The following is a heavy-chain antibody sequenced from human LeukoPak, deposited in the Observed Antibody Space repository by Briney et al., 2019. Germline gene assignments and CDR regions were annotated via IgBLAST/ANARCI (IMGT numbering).Heavy chain of an antibody. Sequence: PGGSLRLSCAASGFTFSDHYMDWVRQAPGKGLEWVGRTRNKANSYTTEYAASVKGRFTVSRDDSKNSLYLQMNSLKTEDTAVYYCARQSLSQDYGGKSDGNAFDIWGQGTMVTVSS. CDR3: ARQSLSQDYGGKSDGNAFDI. J-gene: IGHJ3*02. V-gene: IGHV3-72*01. D-gene: IGHD4-23*01. CDR1: GFTFSDHY. CDR2: TRNKANSYTT.